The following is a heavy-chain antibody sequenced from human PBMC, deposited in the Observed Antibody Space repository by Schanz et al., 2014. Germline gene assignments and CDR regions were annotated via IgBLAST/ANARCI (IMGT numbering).Heavy chain of an antibody. V-gene: IGHV3-23*01. CDR1: GFTFSAYA. CDR3: AKSQGSSFDS. CDR2: INTGGDST. D-gene: IGHD6-13*01. J-gene: IGHJ4*02. Sequence: EVQLLESGGGLVQPGGSLRLSCAASGFTFSAYAMTWVRQIPGKGLEWVSSINTGGDSTYYADSVKGRFTISRDNSKSTLYLQMSSLRAEDTAVYYCAKSQGSSFDSWGQGTLVTVSS.